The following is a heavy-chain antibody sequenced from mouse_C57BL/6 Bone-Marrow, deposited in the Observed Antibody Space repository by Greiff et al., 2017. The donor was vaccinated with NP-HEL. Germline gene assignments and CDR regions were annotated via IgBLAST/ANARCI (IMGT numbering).Heavy chain of an antibody. CDR1: GYTFTSYW. D-gene: IGHD2-12*01. J-gene: IGHJ3*01. Sequence: VQLQQPGAELVKPGASVKMSCKASGYTFTSYWITWVKQRPGQGLEWIGDIYPGSGSTNYNEKLKSKVTLTVDKSSSTAYMQLSSLTSEDSAVYYCASHLRSWFAYWGQGTLVTVSA. V-gene: IGHV1-55*01. CDR3: ASHLRSWFAY. CDR2: IYPGSGST.